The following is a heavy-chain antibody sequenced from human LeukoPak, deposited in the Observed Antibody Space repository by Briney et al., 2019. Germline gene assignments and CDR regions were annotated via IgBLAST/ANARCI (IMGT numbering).Heavy chain of an antibody. D-gene: IGHD6-19*01. V-gene: IGHV4-59*08. CDR1: GASISSSY. CDR3: ARLTLNSGSYLFDY. Sequence: PSETLSLTCTVSGASISSSYWTWVRQPPGKGLEWIGFINYSGSTNYDPSLKSRVTISVDTSKNQFSLKLSSVTAADTALYYCARLTLNSGSYLFDYWAQGILVTVSS. J-gene: IGHJ4*02. CDR2: INYSGST.